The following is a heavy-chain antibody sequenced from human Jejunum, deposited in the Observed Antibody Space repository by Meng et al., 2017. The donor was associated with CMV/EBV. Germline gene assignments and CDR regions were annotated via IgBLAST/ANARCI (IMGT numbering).Heavy chain of an antibody. D-gene: IGHD3-16*01. CDR2: INADGGT. V-gene: IGHV3-66*01. CDR3: GRDRGEGGFFDY. CDR1: GFTFSDSY. Sequence: VQLWGLGGDLVKPGGSLRLSCAASGFTFSDSYMNWIRQAPGKGLQWVSVINADGGTHYADSVRGRFIISRDNSKNTVHLQMNSLTDEDTAVYYCGRDRGEGGFFDYWGQGTLVTVSS. J-gene: IGHJ4*01.